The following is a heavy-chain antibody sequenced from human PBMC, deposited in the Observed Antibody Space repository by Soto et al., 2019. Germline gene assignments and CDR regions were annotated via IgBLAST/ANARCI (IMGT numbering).Heavy chain of an antibody. CDR2: TYYRSKWYN. Sequence: LSITFSISGGSFSSNRGAWNWIRQSPSRGLEWLGRTYYRSKWYNDYALSVKSRITINPDTSKNQFSLQLNSVTPEGTAVYYCARDLAVAGRKNAFDVWGQGTMVTVSS. J-gene: IGHJ3*01. V-gene: IGHV6-1*01. CDR1: GGSFSSNRGA. CDR3: ARDLAVAGRKNAFDV. D-gene: IGHD6-19*01.